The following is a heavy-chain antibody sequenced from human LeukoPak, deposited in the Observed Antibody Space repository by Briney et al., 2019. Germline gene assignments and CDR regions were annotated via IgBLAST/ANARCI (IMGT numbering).Heavy chain of an antibody. CDR3: ARGVRSPLYSYSYMDV. CDR1: GFTFSTYD. V-gene: IGHV3-48*04. J-gene: IGHJ6*03. CDR2: ISSRNSPI. Sequence: PGGSLRLSCAASGFTFSTYDMNWVRQAPGKGLEWVSYISSRNSPIYYADSVKGRLTISRDNAKNSLYLEMNKLRAEDTAVYYCARGVRSPLYSYSYMDVWGKGTTVTVSS. D-gene: IGHD2-15*01.